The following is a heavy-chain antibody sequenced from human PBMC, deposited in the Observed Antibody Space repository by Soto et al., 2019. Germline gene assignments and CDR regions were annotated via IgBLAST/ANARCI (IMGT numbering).Heavy chain of an antibody. J-gene: IGHJ6*02. CDR3: ARAGCDGGSCYTLVGLRYGMDV. CDR1: GFTFSSYA. D-gene: IGHD2-15*01. V-gene: IGHV3-30-3*01. Sequence: QVQLVESGGGVVQPGRSLRLSCAASGFTFSSYAMHWVRQAPGKGLEWVAVISYDGSNKYYADSVKGRFTISRDNSKNKLYLQMNRLRAEDTAVYYCARAGCDGGSCYTLVGLRYGMDVWGQGTTVTVSS. CDR2: ISYDGSNK.